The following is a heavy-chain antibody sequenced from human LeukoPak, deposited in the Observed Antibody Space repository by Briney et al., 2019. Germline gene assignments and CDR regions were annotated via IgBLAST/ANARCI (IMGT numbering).Heavy chain of an antibody. D-gene: IGHD3-22*01. CDR1: GASFSGYY. J-gene: IGHJ4*02. Sequence: PSETLSLTCGVYGASFSGYYWSWIRQPPGKGLEWIGEINHSGFTNYNPSLKSRVTISVDTSKNQFSLKLSSVTAADTAVYYCARGGTHYYDSSGFDYWGQGTLVTVSS. CDR3: ARGGTHYYDSSGFDY. V-gene: IGHV4-34*01. CDR2: INHSGFT.